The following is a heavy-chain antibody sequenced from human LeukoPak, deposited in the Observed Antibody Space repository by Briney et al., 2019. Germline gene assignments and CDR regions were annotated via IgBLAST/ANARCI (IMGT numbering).Heavy chain of an antibody. V-gene: IGHV1-46*01. D-gene: IGHD6-13*01. J-gene: IGHJ5*02. CDR1: GYTFTSYH. CDR2: INPSGAST. Sequence: ASVKVSCKASGYTFTSYHMHWVRQAPGQGLEWMGIINPSGASTSYAQKFQGRVNMTRDTSTNTVYMELGSLRSEDTAVYYCARVAAAGFAYDKFDPWGQGTLVTVSS. CDR3: ARVAAAGFAYDKFDP.